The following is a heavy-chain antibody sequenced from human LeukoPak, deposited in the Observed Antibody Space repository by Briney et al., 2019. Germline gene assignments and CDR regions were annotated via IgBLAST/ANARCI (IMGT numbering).Heavy chain of an antibody. CDR3: ARAGGMTSEYFQH. D-gene: IGHD3-16*01. CDR2: IWYDGTDK. CDR1: GFTFSTYG. J-gene: IGHJ1*01. Sequence: GGSLRLSCAASGFTFSTYGMHWVRQAPGKGLEWVAVIWYDGTDKYYADSAKGRFTISRDNSKNTLYLQMNSLRAEDTAVYYCARAGGMTSEYFQHWGQGTLVTVSS. V-gene: IGHV3-33*08.